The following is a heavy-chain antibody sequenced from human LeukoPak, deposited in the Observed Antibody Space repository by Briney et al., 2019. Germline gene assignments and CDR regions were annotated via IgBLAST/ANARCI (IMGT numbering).Heavy chain of an antibody. CDR2: MNAKSGHT. CDR3: ARGMFDNSGHYYYFYYALDV. Sequence: ASVKVFCKASGYTFTSYHIDWVRQAPGQGPEWMGWMNAKSGHTGYAQNLEGRVTMTRDTSTNTAYMELRGLRSEDTAVYFCARGMFDNSGHYYYFYYALDVWGQGTTVTVSS. V-gene: IGHV1-8*01. J-gene: IGHJ6*02. CDR1: GYTFTSYH. D-gene: IGHD3-22*01.